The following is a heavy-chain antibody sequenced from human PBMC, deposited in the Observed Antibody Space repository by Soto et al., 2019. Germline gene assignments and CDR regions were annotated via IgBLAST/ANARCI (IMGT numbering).Heavy chain of an antibody. D-gene: IGHD6-6*01. V-gene: IGHV4-59*08. CDR1: GGSISSYY. CDR2: IYYSGST. Sequence: SETLSLTCTVSGGSISSYYWSWIRQPPGKGLEWIGYIYYSGSTNYNPSLKSRVTISVDTSKNQFSLKLSSVTAADMAVYYCARQLVEYSSPDAFDIWGQGTMVTVSS. CDR3: ARQLVEYSSPDAFDI. J-gene: IGHJ3*02.